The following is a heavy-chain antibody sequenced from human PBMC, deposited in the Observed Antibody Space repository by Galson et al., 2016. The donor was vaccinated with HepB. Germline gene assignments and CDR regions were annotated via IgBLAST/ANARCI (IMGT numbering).Heavy chain of an antibody. V-gene: IGHV3-23*01. J-gene: IGHJ6*02. CDR2: ISGSGRTT. Sequence: SLRLSCAASGFTFSHYAMTWVRQAPGKGLEWVSTISGSGRTTYYGDSVKGRFTISRAQSKNTLYLEMNSLRVEDTAVYYCARDRCDYGDYNGMDVWGQGTTVTVSS. CDR3: ARDRCDYGDYNGMDV. CDR1: GFTFSHYA. D-gene: IGHD4-17*01.